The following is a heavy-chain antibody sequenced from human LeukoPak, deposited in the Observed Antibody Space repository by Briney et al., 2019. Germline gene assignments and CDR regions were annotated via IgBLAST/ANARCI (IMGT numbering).Heavy chain of an antibody. D-gene: IGHD6-13*01. CDR2: IRTKPNSYAT. V-gene: IGHV3-73*01. CDR3: TRSASSSSDY. J-gene: IGHJ4*02. CDR1: GFAFDRSA. Sequence: PGGCLTHSCAASGFAFDRSAVHWVRQASGKGPEWVGRIRTKPNSYATAYAASVKGRFTIPIDDSKNTAYLQMNSLKTEDTAVYYCTRSASSSSDYWGQGTLVTVSS.